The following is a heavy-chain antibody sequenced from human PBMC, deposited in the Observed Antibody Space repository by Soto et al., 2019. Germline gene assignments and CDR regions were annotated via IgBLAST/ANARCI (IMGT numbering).Heavy chain of an antibody. Sequence: GGSLRLSCAASGFTVSSNYMSWVRQAPGKGLEWVSVIYSGGSTYYADSVKGRFTISRDNSKNTLYLQMNSLRAEDTAVYYCARPGVAAAGTVDYWGQGTLVTVSS. D-gene: IGHD6-13*01. J-gene: IGHJ4*02. CDR2: IYSGGST. CDR3: ARPGVAAAGTVDY. V-gene: IGHV3-66*04. CDR1: GFTVSSNY.